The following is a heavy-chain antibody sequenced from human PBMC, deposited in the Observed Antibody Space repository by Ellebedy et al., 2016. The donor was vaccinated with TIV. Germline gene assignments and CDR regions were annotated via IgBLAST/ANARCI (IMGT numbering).Heavy chain of an antibody. CDR3: ARVSSPGTALPGGDKAHPPGR. CDR1: GFTFSSYD. Sequence: PGGSLRLSCAASGFTFSSYDMHWVRQVTGKGLEWVSAIGTAGDTYYPGSVKGRFTISRDNSKNTLYRQMNSLRAEDTAVYYCARVSSPGTALPGGDKAHPPGRWGQGTLVIVSP. D-gene: IGHD2-21*02. V-gene: IGHV3-13*01. J-gene: IGHJ4*02. CDR2: IGTAGDT.